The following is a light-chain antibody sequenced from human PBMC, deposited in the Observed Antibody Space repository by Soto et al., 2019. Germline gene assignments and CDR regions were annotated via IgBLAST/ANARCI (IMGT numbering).Light chain of an antibody. CDR2: DVS. J-gene: IGLJ2*01. CDR1: SSDVGGYNY. V-gene: IGLV2-14*01. CDR3: CSYTSSSTVV. Sequence: QSALTQPASVSGSPGQSITISCTGTSSDVGGYNYVSWYQQHPGKAPKLMIYDVSNRPSGVSNRFSGSKSGNTASLTISGLQSADEADYNCCSYTSSSTVVFGGGTKLTVL.